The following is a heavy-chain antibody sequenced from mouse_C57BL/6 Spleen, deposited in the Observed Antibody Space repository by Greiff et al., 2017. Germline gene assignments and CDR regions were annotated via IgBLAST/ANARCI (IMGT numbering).Heavy chain of an antibody. Sequence: VQLQQSGAELVKPGASVKLSCTASGFNIKDYYMHCVKQRTEQGLEWIGRIDPEDGATKYAPKFQGKATITADTSSNTAYLQLSSLTSEDPAVYYGARAPYYGSSYVGYFDVWGTGTTVTVSS. CDR2: IDPEDGAT. D-gene: IGHD1-1*01. CDR3: ARAPYYGSSYVGYFDV. V-gene: IGHV14-2*01. J-gene: IGHJ1*03. CDR1: GFNIKDYY.